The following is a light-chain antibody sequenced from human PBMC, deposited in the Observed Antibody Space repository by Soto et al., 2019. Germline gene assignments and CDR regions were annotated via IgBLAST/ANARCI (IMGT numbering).Light chain of an antibody. CDR1: QSVSSSY. J-gene: IGKJ1*01. V-gene: IGKV3-20*01. Sequence: EIVLTQSPGTLSLSPGERATLSCRASQSVSSSYLAWYQQKPGQAPRLLIYGASSRATGIPDRFSGSGSGTDFTLTISRLEPEDFAVYYCQQYGSSRQTFGQGTEVEIK. CDR3: QQYGSSRQT. CDR2: GAS.